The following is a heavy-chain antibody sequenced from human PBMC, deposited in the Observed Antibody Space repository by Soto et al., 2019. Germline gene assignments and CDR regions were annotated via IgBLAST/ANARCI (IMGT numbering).Heavy chain of an antibody. D-gene: IGHD3-22*01. CDR3: ARGGHYYDSSGYQV. J-gene: IGHJ1*01. V-gene: IGHV4-31*03. Sequence: SETLSLTCTVSGGSISSGGYYWSWIRQHPGKGLEWIGYIYYSGSTYYNPSLKSRVTISVDTSKNQFSLKLSSVTAADTAVYYCARGGHYYDSSGYQVWGQGTLVTVSS. CDR1: GGSISSGGYY. CDR2: IYYSGST.